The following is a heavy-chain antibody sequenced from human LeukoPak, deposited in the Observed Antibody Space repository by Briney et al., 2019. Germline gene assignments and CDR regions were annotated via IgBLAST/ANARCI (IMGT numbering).Heavy chain of an antibody. CDR1: AGSISSYY. CDR2: IYYSGST. J-gene: IGHJ3*02. D-gene: IGHD3-22*01. CDR3: ARYYYDSKGAFDI. Sequence: SETLSLTCTVSAGSISSYYWSWIRQPPGKGLEWIGYIYYSGSTYYNPSLKSRVTISVDTSKNQFSLKLSSVTAADTAVYYCARYYYDSKGAFDIWGQGTMVTVSS. V-gene: IGHV4-30-4*08.